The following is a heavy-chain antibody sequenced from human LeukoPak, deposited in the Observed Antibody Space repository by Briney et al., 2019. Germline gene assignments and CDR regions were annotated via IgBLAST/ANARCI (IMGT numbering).Heavy chain of an antibody. CDR2: IKEEGSEK. CDR1: GFTFSGYL. Sequence: GGSLRLSCAASGFTFSGYLMSWVRQAPGKRLEWVANIKEEGSEKHYVDSVKGRFIISRDNAKNSPYLQINSLRAQDTAVHYGAGERSAAPRPLWGRGTGV. CDR3: AGERSAAPRPL. J-gene: IGHJ4*02. D-gene: IGHD2-15*01. V-gene: IGHV3-7*01.